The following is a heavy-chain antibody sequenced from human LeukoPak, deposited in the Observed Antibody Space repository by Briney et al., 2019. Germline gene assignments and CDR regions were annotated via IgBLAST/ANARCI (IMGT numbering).Heavy chain of an antibody. Sequence: KPSETLSLTCAVYGGSFSGYYWSWIRQPPGKGLEWIGEINHSGSTNYNPSLKSRGTITVDASKNQFSLKLSSVTAADTAVYYCARSYSSSSGLRYWGQGTLVTVSS. CDR1: GGSFSGYY. D-gene: IGHD6-6*01. V-gene: IGHV4-34*01. J-gene: IGHJ4*02. CDR2: INHSGST. CDR3: ARSYSSSSGLRY.